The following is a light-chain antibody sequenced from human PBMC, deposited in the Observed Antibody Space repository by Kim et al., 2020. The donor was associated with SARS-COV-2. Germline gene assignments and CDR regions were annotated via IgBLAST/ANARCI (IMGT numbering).Light chain of an antibody. Sequence: ISGTGPSGGVGVYNYVAWDQQHPGKAPKLMIYEVSKRPSGVPDRFSGSKSGNTASLTVSGLQAEDEADYYCSSYGGSANLVFGGGTQLTVL. CDR2: EVS. CDR3: SSYGGSANLV. CDR1: SGGVGVYNY. V-gene: IGLV2-8*01. J-gene: IGLJ7*01.